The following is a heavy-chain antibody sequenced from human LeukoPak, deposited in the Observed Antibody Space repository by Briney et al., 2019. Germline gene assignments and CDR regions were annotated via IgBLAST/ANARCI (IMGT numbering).Heavy chain of an antibody. CDR1: GGSISSYQ. CDR3: AGHDYYGSGSYR. D-gene: IGHD3-10*01. J-gene: IGHJ5*02. CDR2: MYYSGST. Sequence: SETLSLTCTVSGGSISSYQWSWIRQPPGKGLEWIGYMYYSGSTKYNLSLKSRVTISGDTSKNQFSLKLISVTAADAAVYYCAGHDYYGSGSYRWGQGTLVTVSS. V-gene: IGHV4-59*08.